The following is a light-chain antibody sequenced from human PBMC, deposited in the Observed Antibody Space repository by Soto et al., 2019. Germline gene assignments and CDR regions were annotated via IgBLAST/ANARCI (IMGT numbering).Light chain of an antibody. J-gene: IGKJ5*01. Sequence: EIVLTQSPGTLSLSPGERATLSCRASQSVSSSYLAWYQQKPGQAPRLLIYGASTRVTGIPARFSGSGSGTKFTLTISRLESGDFAIYYCQQYKQWPPITFGQGTRLEIK. CDR1: QSVSSSY. CDR2: GAS. V-gene: IGKV3D-15*01. CDR3: QQYKQWPPIT.